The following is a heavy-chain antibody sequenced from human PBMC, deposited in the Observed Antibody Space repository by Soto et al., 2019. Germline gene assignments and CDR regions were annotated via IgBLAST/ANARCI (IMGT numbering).Heavy chain of an antibody. V-gene: IGHV3-30*18. CDR2: ISYDGSNK. D-gene: IGHD3-22*01. CDR1: GFTFSSYG. J-gene: IGHJ6*02. CDR3: AKDQDYYDSSGYYQLHYYYGMDV. Sequence: QVQLVESGGGVVQPGRSLRLSCAASGFTFSSYGMHWVRQAPGKGLEWVAVISYDGSNKYYADSVKGRFTISRDNSTNTLYLQMNSLRAEDTAVYYCAKDQDYYDSSGYYQLHYYYGMDVWGQGTTVTVSS.